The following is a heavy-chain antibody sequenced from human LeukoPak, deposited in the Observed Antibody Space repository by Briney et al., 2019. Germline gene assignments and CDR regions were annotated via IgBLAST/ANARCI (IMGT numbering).Heavy chain of an antibody. Sequence: GGSLRLSCAASGFTFSSYWMSWVRQAPGKGLEWVAFIRYDGSNKYYADSVKGRFTISRDNSKNTLYLQMNSLRAEDTAVYYCAKDHQSIVPYYFDYWGQGTLVTVSS. V-gene: IGHV3-30*02. J-gene: IGHJ4*02. CDR2: IRYDGSNK. CDR3: AKDHQSIVPYYFDY. D-gene: IGHD1-26*01. CDR1: GFTFSSYW.